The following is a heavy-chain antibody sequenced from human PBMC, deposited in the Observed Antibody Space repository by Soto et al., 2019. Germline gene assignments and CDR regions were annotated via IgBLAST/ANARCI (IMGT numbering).Heavy chain of an antibody. CDR3: AKVGTGDLYYFDY. J-gene: IGHJ4*01. CDR1: GFTFSNYA. D-gene: IGHD4-17*01. Sequence: GGSLRLSCAASGFTFSNYAMRWVRQAPGKGLEWVAAIGLSADSTYYADSVKGRFTISRDNSKNTVYLQMNSLRAEDTALYFWAKVGTGDLYYFDYWGQGTLVTVSS. CDR2: IGLSADST. V-gene: IGHV3-23*01.